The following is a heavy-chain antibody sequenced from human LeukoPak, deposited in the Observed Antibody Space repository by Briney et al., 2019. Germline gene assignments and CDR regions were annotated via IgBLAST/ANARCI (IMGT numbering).Heavy chain of an antibody. D-gene: IGHD3-10*01. CDR2: ITGSGGTT. CDR1: GFTFSNYA. CDR3: ASGSGSYRTPYYYVDV. V-gene: IGHV3-23*01. J-gene: IGHJ6*03. Sequence: GGSLRLSCAASGFTFSNYAMSWVRQAPGKGLEWVSAITGSGGTTYYADSAKGRFTISRDNSKNTVYLQMNSLRAEDTAVYYCASGSGSYRTPYYYVDVWGTGTTVTVSS.